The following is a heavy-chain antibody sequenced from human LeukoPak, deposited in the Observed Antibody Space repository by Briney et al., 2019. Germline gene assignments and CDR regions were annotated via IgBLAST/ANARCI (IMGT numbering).Heavy chain of an antibody. J-gene: IGHJ4*02. CDR1: GGSISSYY. CDR3: ARLSTSGSRLDY. D-gene: IGHD1-26*01. Sequence: KPSETLSLTCTVSGGSISSYYWSWLRQPPGKGLEWLGYIYYSGSTTYNPSLKSRVTISVDTSKNQFSLKLSSVTAADTAVYYCARLSTSGSRLDYWGQGTLVTVSS. V-gene: IGHV4-59*08. CDR2: IYYSGST.